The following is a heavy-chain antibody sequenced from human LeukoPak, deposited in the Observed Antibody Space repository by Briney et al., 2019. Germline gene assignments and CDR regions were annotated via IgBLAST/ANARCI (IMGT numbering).Heavy chain of an antibody. CDR3: AKGKTGDF. CDR2: ISDTGGTT. Sequence: GGSLSLSCPASEFTFSSYAMSWVRQAPGRGVEWVSAISDTGGTTYYADSVKGRFTISRDNSNTTLYLQMNSLRAEDTAVYYCAKGKTGDFWGQGTLVTVSS. J-gene: IGHJ4*02. D-gene: IGHD3-10*01. V-gene: IGHV3-23*01. CDR1: EFTFSSYA.